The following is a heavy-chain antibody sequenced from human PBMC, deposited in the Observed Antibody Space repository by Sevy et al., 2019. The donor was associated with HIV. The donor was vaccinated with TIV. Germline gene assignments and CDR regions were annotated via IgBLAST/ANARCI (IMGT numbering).Heavy chain of an antibody. Sequence: GGSLRLSCTASGFTFGDYAMSWFRQAPGKGLEWVGFIRSNAYGGTTEYAASVKGRFTISRDDSKSIAYLQMNSLKTEDTAVYYCTRVGYSSSLEAFDIWGPGTMVTVSS. J-gene: IGHJ3*02. D-gene: IGHD6-13*01. CDR1: GFTFGDYA. CDR3: TRVGYSSSLEAFDI. V-gene: IGHV3-49*03. CDR2: IRSNAYGGTT.